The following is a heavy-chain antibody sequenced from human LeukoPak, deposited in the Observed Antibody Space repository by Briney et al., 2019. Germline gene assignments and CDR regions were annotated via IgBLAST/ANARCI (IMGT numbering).Heavy chain of an antibody. CDR1: GHSFTSYW. CDR3: ARQDNSGYSGYDHFDY. Sequence: GESLKISCKGSGHSFTSYWIGWVRQMPGKGLEWMGIIYPGDSDTRYSPSFQGQVTISADKSISTAYLQWSSLKASDTAMCYCARQDNSGYSGYDHFDYWGQGTLVTVSS. V-gene: IGHV5-51*01. D-gene: IGHD5-12*01. CDR2: IYPGDSDT. J-gene: IGHJ4*02.